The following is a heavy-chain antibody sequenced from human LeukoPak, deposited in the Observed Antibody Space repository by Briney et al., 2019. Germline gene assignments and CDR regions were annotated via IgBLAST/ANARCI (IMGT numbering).Heavy chain of an antibody. CDR1: GGSISSYY. Sequence: SEXLSLTCTVSGGSISSYYWSWIRQPPGKGLEWIGSIYHSGSTYYNPSLKSRVTISVDTSKNQFSLKLSSVTAADTAVYYCARAVHRTQIVVVITRPYWYFDLWGRGTLVTVSS. CDR3: ARAVHRTQIVVVITRPYWYFDL. D-gene: IGHD3-22*01. V-gene: IGHV4-38-2*02. J-gene: IGHJ2*01. CDR2: IYHSGST.